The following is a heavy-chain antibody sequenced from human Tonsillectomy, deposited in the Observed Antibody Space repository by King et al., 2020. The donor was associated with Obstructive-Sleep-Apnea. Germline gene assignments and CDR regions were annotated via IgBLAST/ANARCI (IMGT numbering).Heavy chain of an antibody. CDR1: GFTFSNYG. CDR2: ISYDGSDK. D-gene: IGHD6-13*01. V-gene: IGHV3-30*03. J-gene: IGHJ5*02. Sequence: VQLVESGGGVVQPGRSLRLSCAASGFTFSNYGSHWVRQAPGEGLEWVAIISYDGSDKYYADSLKGRFTISRDNSKSTLYLQMNSLRPEDTAVYYCGGYNWFDPWGQGTLVTVSS. CDR3: GGYNWFDP.